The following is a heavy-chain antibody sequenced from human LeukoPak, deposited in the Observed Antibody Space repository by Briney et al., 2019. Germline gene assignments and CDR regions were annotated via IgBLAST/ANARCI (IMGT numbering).Heavy chain of an antibody. J-gene: IGHJ3*02. CDR1: GGSISSYY. Sequence: SETLSLTCTVSGGSISSYYWSWIRQPPGKGLEWIGYIYYSGSTNYNPSLKSRVTISVDTSKNQFSLKLSSVTAADTAVYYCARGQAGIAAFDIWGQGTMVTVSS. CDR3: ARGQAGIAAFDI. V-gene: IGHV4-59*08. CDR2: IYYSGST.